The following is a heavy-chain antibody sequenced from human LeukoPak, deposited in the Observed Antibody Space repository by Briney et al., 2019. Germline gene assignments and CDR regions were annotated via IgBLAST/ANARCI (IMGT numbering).Heavy chain of an antibody. CDR2: INHSGST. J-gene: IGHJ6*03. D-gene: IGHD4-17*01. V-gene: IGHV4-34*01. Sequence: SETLSLTCAVYGGSFSGYYWSWIRQPPGKGLEWIGEINHSGSTNYNPSLKSRVTISVDTSKNQFSLKLGSVTAADTAVYYCARLRYLGDYYFNYYYYYMDVWGKGTTVTISS. CDR1: GGSFSGYY. CDR3: ARLRYLGDYYFNYYYYYMDV.